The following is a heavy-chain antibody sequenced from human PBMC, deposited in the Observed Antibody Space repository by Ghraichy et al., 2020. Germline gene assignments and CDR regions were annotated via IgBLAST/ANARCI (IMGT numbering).Heavy chain of an antibody. V-gene: IGHV4-59*01. CDR2: IYYNGST. CDR1: RGSISTYY. D-gene: IGHD3-3*01. Sequence: SETLSLTCTVSRGSISTYYWSWIRQPPGKGLEWIAYIYYNGSTNYNPSLKSRVTMSVDTSNKQFSLKLNSVTAADTAVYYCARGSDYDFPYYAMDVWGQGTTVIVSS. CDR3: ARGSDYDFPYYAMDV. J-gene: IGHJ6*02.